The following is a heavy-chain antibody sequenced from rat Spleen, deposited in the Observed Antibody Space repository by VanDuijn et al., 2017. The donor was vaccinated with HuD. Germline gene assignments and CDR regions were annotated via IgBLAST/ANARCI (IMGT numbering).Heavy chain of an antibody. CDR1: GFTFSDYY. V-gene: IGHV5-22*01. CDR2: ISYEGRST. Sequence: EVQLVESGGGLVQPGRSLKLSCAASGFTFSDYYMAWVRQAPKKGLEWVASISYEGRSTYYGDSVKGRFTISRDNAKNTLYLKMNSLRSEDTATYYCATGGDGKYRFAYWGQGTLVTVSS. D-gene: IGHD1-12*02. J-gene: IGHJ3*01. CDR3: ATGGDGKYRFAY.